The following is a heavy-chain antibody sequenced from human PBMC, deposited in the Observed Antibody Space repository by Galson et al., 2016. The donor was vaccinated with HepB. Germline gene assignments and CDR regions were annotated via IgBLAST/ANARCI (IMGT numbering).Heavy chain of an antibody. CDR2: IWYDGSNK. CDR1: GFTFSSYG. Sequence: SLRLSCAASGFTFSSYGMHWVRQAPGKGLEWVAVIWYDGSNKYYADSVRGRSTISRDNSKNTLYLQMNSLRAEDTAVYYCARDLAAAGPDYWGQGTLVTVSS. J-gene: IGHJ4*02. D-gene: IGHD6-13*01. V-gene: IGHV3-33*01. CDR3: ARDLAAAGPDY.